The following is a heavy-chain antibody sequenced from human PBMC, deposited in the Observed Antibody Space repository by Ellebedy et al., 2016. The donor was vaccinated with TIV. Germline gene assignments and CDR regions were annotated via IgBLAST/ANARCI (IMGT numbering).Heavy chain of an antibody. CDR2: TSHIGRT. V-gene: IGHV4-34*01. Sequence: MPSETLSLTCAVHGGSFSGFLWTWIRQSPGKGLEWIGETSHIGRTNYNPSLESRVSISVDTPRNQFSLKVTSLIAADAAVYYCARGSLTTVTTTGKGISFIDVWGKGTTVTVAS. CDR1: GGSFSGFL. CDR3: ARGSLTTVTTTGKGISFIDV. J-gene: IGHJ6*03. D-gene: IGHD4-11*01.